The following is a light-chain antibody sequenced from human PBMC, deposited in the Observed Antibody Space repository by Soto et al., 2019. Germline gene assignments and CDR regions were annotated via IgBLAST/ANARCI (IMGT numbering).Light chain of an antibody. CDR2: GAS. J-gene: IGKJ1*01. CDR3: QQLNSYPRT. V-gene: IGKV1-9*01. Sequence: DIQLTQSPSFLSASVGHRVTITCRASQGVSSYLAWYQQKPGKAPKVPIYGASTLQSGVPSRFSGRGSGAEFTLTLSSLQPEDFATYDCQQLNSYPRTFGQGTKVEIK. CDR1: QGVSSY.